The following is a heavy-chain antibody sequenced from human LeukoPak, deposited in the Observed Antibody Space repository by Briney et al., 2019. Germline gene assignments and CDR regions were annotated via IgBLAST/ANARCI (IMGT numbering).Heavy chain of an antibody. CDR1: DYSISSGGYY. D-gene: IGHD3-10*01. V-gene: IGHV4-30-2*02. CDR3: ASNSQFGAFDI. Sequence: SETLSLTCTVSDYSISSGGYYWSWIRQPPGKGLEWIGYIYHSGSTYYNPSLKSRVTISVDTSKNQFSLKLSSVTAADTAVYYCASNSQFGAFDIWGQGTMVTVSS. CDR2: IYHSGST. J-gene: IGHJ3*02.